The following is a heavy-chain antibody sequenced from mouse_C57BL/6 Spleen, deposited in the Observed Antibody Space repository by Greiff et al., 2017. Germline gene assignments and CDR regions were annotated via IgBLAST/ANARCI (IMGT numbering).Heavy chain of an antibody. J-gene: IGHJ4*01. CDR1: GYAFSSYW. D-gene: IGHD1-1*01. CDR3: ARGYYGSRYAMDY. CDR2: IYPGDGDT. Sequence: QVQLQQSGAELVKPGASVKISCKASGYAFSSYWMNWVKQRPGKGLEWIGQIYPGDGDTNYNGKFKGKATLTADKSSSTAYMQLSSLTSEDSAVYFCARGYYGSRYAMDYWGQGTSVTVSS. V-gene: IGHV1-80*01.